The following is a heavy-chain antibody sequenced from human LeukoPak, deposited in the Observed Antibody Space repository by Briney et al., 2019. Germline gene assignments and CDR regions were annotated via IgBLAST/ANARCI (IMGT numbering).Heavy chain of an antibody. CDR2: IYYSGST. D-gene: IGHD1-1*01. J-gene: IGHJ3*02. CDR1: GGSISSGDYY. CDR3: ARVPERLNAFDI. Sequence: SETLSLTCTVSGGSISSGDYYWSWIRQPPGKGLEWIGYIYYSGSTYYNPSLKSRVTISVGTSKNQFSLKLSSVTAADTAVYYCARVPERLNAFDIWGQGTMVTVSS. V-gene: IGHV4-30-4*01.